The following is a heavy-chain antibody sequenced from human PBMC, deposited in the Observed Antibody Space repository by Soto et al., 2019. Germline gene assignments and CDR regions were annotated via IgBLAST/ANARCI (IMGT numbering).Heavy chain of an antibody. CDR1: GFTFTFESYE. CDR3: ARVHEGFDGSVSYFDS. V-gene: IGHV3-48*03. D-gene: IGHD3-10*01. J-gene: IGHJ4*02. CDR2: ISSRGHTT. Sequence: GGSLRLSCEASGFTFTFESYEMNWVRQAPGKGLEWVAYISSRGHTTYYADAVKGRFTISRDNAKNLLFLEMNTLRAEDTAVYYCARVHEGFDGSVSYFDSWGRGPLVTVSS.